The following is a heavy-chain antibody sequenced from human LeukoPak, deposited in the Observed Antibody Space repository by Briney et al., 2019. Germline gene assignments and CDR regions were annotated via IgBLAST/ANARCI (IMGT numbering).Heavy chain of an antibody. J-gene: IGHJ4*02. D-gene: IGHD5-18*01. Sequence: GSLRLSCAASGFTFSSYAMSWVRQAPGKGLEWVSAISGSGGSTYYADSVKGRFTISRDNSKNTLYLQMNSLRAEDTAVYYCAITPGYSYGLYYFDYWGQGTLVTVSS. V-gene: IGHV3-23*01. CDR2: ISGSGGST. CDR1: GFTFSSYA. CDR3: AITPGYSYGLYYFDY.